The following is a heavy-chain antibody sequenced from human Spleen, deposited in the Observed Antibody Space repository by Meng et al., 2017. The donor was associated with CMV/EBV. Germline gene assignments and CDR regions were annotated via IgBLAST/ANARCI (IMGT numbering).Heavy chain of an antibody. J-gene: IGHJ4*02. Sequence: SETLSLTCTVSGGSIRSSSYYWGWIRQPPGKGLEWIGSIYYSGTTYYNPSLKSRVTILLDTSKNHFSLKLSSVTAADTAVYYCARTYIVLVPATIPYGFDYWGQGSRVTVSS. CDR2: IYYSGTT. V-gene: IGHV4-39*07. CDR1: GGSIRSSSYY. CDR3: ARTYIVLVPATIPYGFDY. D-gene: IGHD2-2*01.